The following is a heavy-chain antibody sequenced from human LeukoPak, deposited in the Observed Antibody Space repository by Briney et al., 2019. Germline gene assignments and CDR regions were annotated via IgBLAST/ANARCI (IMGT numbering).Heavy chain of an antibody. D-gene: IGHD2-15*01. J-gene: IGHJ4*02. CDR3: ARGGDRRTPFDY. Sequence: ASVKVSCKASGYTFTGYYMHWVRQAPGQGLEWMGRINPNSGGTNYAQKFQGRVTMTRDTSISTAYMELSSLRSEDTAVYYYARGGDRRTPFDYWGQGTLVTVSS. CDR1: GYTFTGYY. V-gene: IGHV1-2*06. CDR2: INPNSGGT.